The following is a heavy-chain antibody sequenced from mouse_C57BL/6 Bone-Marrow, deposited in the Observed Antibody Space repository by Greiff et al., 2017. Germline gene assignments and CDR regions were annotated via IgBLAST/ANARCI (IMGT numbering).Heavy chain of an antibody. Sequence: QVQLKQPGPGLVQPSQSLSITCTVSGFSLTSYGVHWVRQSPGKGLEWLGVIWSGGSSNYNAAFISRLSISKDNSKIQVFFKMNSLQADDTAIYYCASSMVTTAGDDFDYWGQGTTLTVSS. J-gene: IGHJ2*01. D-gene: IGHD2-13*01. CDR3: ASSMVTTAGDDFDY. CDR1: GFSLTSYG. V-gene: IGHV2-2*01. CDR2: IWSGGSS.